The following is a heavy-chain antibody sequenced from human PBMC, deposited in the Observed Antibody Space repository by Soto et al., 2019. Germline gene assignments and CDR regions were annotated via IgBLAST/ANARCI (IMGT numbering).Heavy chain of an antibody. CDR1: GYTFTSYG. Sequence: QVPLVQSGAEVKKPGASVKVSCKASGYTFTSYGISWVRQAPGQGLEWMGWISAYNGNTNYAQKLQGRVTMTTDTSTSTAYMELRSLRSDDTAVYYCARVGYCSSTSCYLYYYYYGMDVWGQGTTVTVSS. CDR2: ISAYNGNT. CDR3: ARVGYCSSTSCYLYYYYYGMDV. D-gene: IGHD2-2*01. V-gene: IGHV1-18*01. J-gene: IGHJ6*02.